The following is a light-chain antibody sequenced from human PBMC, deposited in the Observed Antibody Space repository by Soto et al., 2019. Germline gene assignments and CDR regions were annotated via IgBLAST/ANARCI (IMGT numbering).Light chain of an antibody. CDR3: QQYSTYPWT. CDR2: GAS. Sequence: VVMRHSPATLCVSPGEVATLSFRASQGIGDTLAWYQHKPGQTPRLLIYGASTRATGIPARFSGSGSGTEFTLTISSLQPDDFATYYCQQYSTYPWTFGQGTKVDIK. V-gene: IGKV3-15*01. CDR1: QGIGDT. J-gene: IGKJ1*01.